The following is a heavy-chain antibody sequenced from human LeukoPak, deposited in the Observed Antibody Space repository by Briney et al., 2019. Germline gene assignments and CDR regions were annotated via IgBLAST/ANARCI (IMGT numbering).Heavy chain of an antibody. CDR3: ARHSGYYYARDAFDI. CDR2: IYTSGST. D-gene: IGHD3-22*01. J-gene: IGHJ3*02. V-gene: IGHV4-4*07. Sequence: SETLSLTCTVSGGSVSSYYWSWIRQPAGKGLEWIGRIYTSGSTNYNPSLKSRVTMSVDTSKNQFSLKLTSVTAADTAVYYCARHSGYYYARDAFDIWGQGTMVTVSS. CDR1: GGSVSSYY.